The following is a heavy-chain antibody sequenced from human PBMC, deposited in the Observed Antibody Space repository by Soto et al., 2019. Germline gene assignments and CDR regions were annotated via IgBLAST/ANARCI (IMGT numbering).Heavy chain of an antibody. CDR2: INHSGST. CDR3: AGGPLSRPVRDLDL. J-gene: IGHJ2*01. Sequence: QVQLQQWGAGLLKPSETLSLTCAVYGGSFSGYYWSWIRQPPGKGLEWIGEINHSGSTNYNPSLTSRVILTADTYKNQFSPKPSAVTVADTAVYCCAGGPLSRPVRDLDLWRRGTLVTVSS. D-gene: IGHD3-10*01. V-gene: IGHV4-34*01. CDR1: GGSFSGYY.